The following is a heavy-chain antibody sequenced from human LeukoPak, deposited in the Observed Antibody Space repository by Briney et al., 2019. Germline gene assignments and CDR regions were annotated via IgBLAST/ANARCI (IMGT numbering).Heavy chain of an antibody. CDR2: IGGGGGST. CDR1: GFTFSNYA. J-gene: IGHJ4*02. CDR3: AKGRSRSGPDY. Sequence: GGSLRLSCAASGFTFSNYAMSCVRQAPGKGLGWVSAIGGGGGSTYYADSAKGRFTISRDNSKNTLYLQMNSLRAEDTALYYCAKGRSRSGPDYWGQGALVTVSS. V-gene: IGHV3-23*01. D-gene: IGHD3-3*01.